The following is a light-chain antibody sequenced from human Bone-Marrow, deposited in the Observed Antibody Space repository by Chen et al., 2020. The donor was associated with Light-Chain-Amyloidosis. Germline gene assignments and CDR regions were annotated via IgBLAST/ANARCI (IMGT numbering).Light chain of an antibody. V-gene: IGKV4-1*01. CDR2: WAS. Sequence: DIVMTQSPDSLAVSLGEWATINCKSSQSVCDRPTRKKYVAWYQQKRGQPPRLLIYWASTRESRVPDRCSGSGSETDFTLTISNMQAEDVAIYYCQSYYSIPRTFDQGTTVEI. CDR3: QSYYSIPRT. J-gene: IGKJ1*01. CDR1: QSVCDRPTRKKY.